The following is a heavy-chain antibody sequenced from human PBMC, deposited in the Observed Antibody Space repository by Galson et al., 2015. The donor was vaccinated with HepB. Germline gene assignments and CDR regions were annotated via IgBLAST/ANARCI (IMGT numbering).Heavy chain of an antibody. Sequence: SLRLSCAASEFTSSTYWMSWVRQAPGKGLEWLASIRYDANVVRYVDSVRGRFTIARDNAKNSLYLHMNSLRVEDTAVYHCARINLPSVGHCSGDDCYSDTGTFDIWGQGTMVTVSS. CDR2: IRYDANVV. CDR3: ARINLPSVGHCSGDDCYSDTGTFDI. V-gene: IGHV3-7*01. J-gene: IGHJ3*02. CDR1: EFTSSTYW. D-gene: IGHD2-15*01.